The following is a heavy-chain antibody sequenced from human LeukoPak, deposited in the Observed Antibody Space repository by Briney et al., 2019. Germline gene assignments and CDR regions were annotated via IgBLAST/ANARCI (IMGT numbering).Heavy chain of an antibody. CDR3: AKDFVRYNIQFDY. CDR1: VLIFDFYS. Sequence: GGSVRLSCAASVLIFDFYSIGWVRHAPRKGREWVLCISGGGAGTYYEDTVRGRFTISRDNSKNTLYLQMDSLRAEDTALYYCAKDFVRYNIQFDYWGQGALVTVSS. D-gene: IGHD1-14*01. CDR2: ISGGGAGT. J-gene: IGHJ4*02. V-gene: IGHV3-23*01.